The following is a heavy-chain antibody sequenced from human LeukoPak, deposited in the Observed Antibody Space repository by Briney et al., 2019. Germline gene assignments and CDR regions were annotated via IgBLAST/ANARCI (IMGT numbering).Heavy chain of an antibody. V-gene: IGHV3-30*02. D-gene: IGHD6-13*01. CDR3: ARGDKQLLFNRNKGGFDP. Sequence: GGCLRLSCAASGFIFSDYDMDWVRQAPGKGLEWVAFMHYDRRTKYYADSVKGRFTISRDNSKNMLYLQMNSVRAEDTAVHYCARGDKQLLFNRNKGGFDPWGQGTLVTVSS. J-gene: IGHJ5*02. CDR1: GFIFSDYD. CDR2: MHYDRRTK.